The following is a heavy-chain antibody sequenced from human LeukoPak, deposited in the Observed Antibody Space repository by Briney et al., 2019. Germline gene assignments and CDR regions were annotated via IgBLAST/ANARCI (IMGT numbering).Heavy chain of an antibody. Sequence: PGGSLRLSCAPSGFTFSSYTMNWVRQAPGKGLEWVSSISSSSSYIYYADSVKGRFTISRDNAKNSLHLQMNSLRAEDTAVYYCARKLWFGEPCCYFDYWGQGNLVTVSS. V-gene: IGHV3-21*01. D-gene: IGHD3-10*01. CDR1: GFTFSSYT. J-gene: IGHJ4*02. CDR2: ISSSSSYI. CDR3: ARKLWFGEPCCYFDY.